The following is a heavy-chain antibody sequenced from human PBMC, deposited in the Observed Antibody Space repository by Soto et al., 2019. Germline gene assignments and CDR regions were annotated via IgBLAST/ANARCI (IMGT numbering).Heavy chain of an antibody. CDR2: IYYSGST. V-gene: IGHV4-30-4*01. CDR3: ARADGYNFNAFDI. J-gene: IGHJ3*02. D-gene: IGHD5-12*01. CDR1: GGSISSGDYY. Sequence: PSETLSLTCTVSGGSISSGDYYWRWIRQPPGKGLEWIGYIYYSGSTYYNPSLKSRVTISVDTSKNQFSLKLSSVTAADTAVYYCARADGYNFNAFDIWGQGTMVTVSS.